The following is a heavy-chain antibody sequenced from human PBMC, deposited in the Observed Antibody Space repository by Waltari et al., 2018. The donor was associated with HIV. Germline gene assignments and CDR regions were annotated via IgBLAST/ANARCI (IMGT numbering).Heavy chain of an antibody. D-gene: IGHD3-22*01. CDR2: NNPNRGGT. V-gene: IGHV1-2*02. J-gene: IGHJ3*02. Sequence: QVQLVQSGAEVKKPGASVKVSCKASGYTFTGHYIHWVRQAPGQGLECMGWNNPNRGGTNYAQTFQGRVTMTRDTSISTAYMELSRLRSDDTAVYYCAITYDYDSSGYYSDAFDIWGQGTMVTVSS. CDR3: AITYDYDSSGYYSDAFDI. CDR1: GYTFTGHY.